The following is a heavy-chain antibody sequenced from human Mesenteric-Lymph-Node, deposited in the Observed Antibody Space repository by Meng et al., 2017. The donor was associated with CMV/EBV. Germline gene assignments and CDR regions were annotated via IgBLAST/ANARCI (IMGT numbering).Heavy chain of an antibody. CDR2: IKQDGSEK. V-gene: IGHV3-7*01. CDR1: GFSFSSYA. Sequence: GESLKISCAASGFSFSSYAMNWVRQAPGKGLEWVANIKQDGSEKYYVDSVKGRFTISRDNSKNTVYLQMNSLRAEDTALYYCAKERITISGVAWDYYFDYWGQGTLVTVSS. J-gene: IGHJ4*02. D-gene: IGHD3-3*01. CDR3: AKERITISGVAWDYYFDY.